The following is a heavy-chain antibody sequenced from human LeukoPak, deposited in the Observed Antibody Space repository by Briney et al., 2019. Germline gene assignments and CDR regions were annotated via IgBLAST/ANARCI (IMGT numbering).Heavy chain of an antibody. J-gene: IGHJ4*02. CDR3: AGRYPVDY. Sequence: GGSLRLSCAASGFTFSSYAMTWVRQAPGKGLEWVSGINGSGGRTYYGDSVKGRFTISRDNSKNTLYLQMNSLRVEDTAVYYCAGRYPVDYWGQGTLVTVSS. V-gene: IGHV3-23*01. CDR2: INGSGGRT. D-gene: IGHD3-9*01. CDR1: GFTFSSYA.